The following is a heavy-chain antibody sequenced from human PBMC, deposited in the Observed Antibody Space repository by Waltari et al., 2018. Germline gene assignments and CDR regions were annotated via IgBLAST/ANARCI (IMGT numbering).Heavy chain of an antibody. D-gene: IGHD3-3*01. CDR1: GFTFSSYT. CDR3: AKAIFGVVAPDY. J-gene: IGHJ4*02. Sequence: QVQLVESGGGVVQPGTSLRLSCAASGFTFSSYTMHWVRQARGKGLEVVALRSNGGSNRYYADSVKGRFTISRDKSKNTLYLQMNSLRAEDTAVYYCAKAIFGVVAPDYWGQGTLVTVSS. V-gene: IGHV3-30-3*01. CDR2: RSNGGSNR.